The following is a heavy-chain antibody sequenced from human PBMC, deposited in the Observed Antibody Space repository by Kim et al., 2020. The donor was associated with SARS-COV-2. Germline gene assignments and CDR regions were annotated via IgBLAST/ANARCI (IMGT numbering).Heavy chain of an antibody. J-gene: IGHJ4*02. V-gene: IGHV4-34*01. D-gene: IGHD3-10*01. Sequence: SETLSLTCAVYGGSFSGYYWSWIRQPPGKGLEWIGEINHSGSTNYNPSLKSRVTISVDTSKNQFSLKLSSVTAADTAVYYCARGRVLWFGELKADYFDYWGQGTLVTVSS. CDR1: GGSFSGYY. CDR2: INHSGST. CDR3: ARGRVLWFGELKADYFDY.